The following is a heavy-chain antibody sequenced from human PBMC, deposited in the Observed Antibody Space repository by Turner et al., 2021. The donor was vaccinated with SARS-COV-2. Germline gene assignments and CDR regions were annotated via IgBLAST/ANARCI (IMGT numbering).Heavy chain of an antibody. V-gene: IGHV3-7*03. CDR3: STGGYSYHH. Sequence: EVQVVESGGGLVQHGGSVRLSCAVSGLTFSSYWMSWVRQAPGKGLEWVANIKQDESEKNYVDSVKGRFTISRDNAKNSLYLQMNSLRAEDTAVYYCSTGGYSYHHWGQGTLVTVSS. CDR1: GLTFSSYW. J-gene: IGHJ4*02. D-gene: IGHD5-18*01. CDR2: IKQDESEK.